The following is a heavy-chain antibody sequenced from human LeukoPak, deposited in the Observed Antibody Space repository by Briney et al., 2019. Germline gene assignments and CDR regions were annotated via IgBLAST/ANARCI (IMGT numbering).Heavy chain of an antibody. Sequence: GGSLRLSCVASGFTFSYSGMHWVRQAPGKGLEWVAVIWYDGSNKYYADSVKGRFTISRDNSKNTLYLQMNSLRAEDTAVYYCARDSRGGNPGYYFDYWGQGTLVTVSS. CDR3: ARDSRGGNPGYYFDY. V-gene: IGHV3-33*08. CDR2: IWYDGSNK. CDR1: GFTFSYSG. D-gene: IGHD4-23*01. J-gene: IGHJ4*02.